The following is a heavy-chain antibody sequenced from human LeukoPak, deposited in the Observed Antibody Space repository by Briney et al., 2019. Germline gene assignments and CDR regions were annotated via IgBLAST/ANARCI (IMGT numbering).Heavy chain of an antibody. D-gene: IGHD2-15*01. J-gene: IGHJ6*02. V-gene: IGHV3-7*03. CDR1: GFTFSSYW. CDR3: ARGREPYCSGGSCYFRTYYYGMDV. CDR2: IKQDGSEK. Sequence: GGSLRLSCAASGFTFSSYWMSWVRQAPGKGLEWVANIKQDGSEKYYVDSVKGRFTISRDNAKNSLYLQMNSLRAEDTAVYYCARGREPYCSGGSCYFRTYYYGMDVWGQGTTVTVSS.